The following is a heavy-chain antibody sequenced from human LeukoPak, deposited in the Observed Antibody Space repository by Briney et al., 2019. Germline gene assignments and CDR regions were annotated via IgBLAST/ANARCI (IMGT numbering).Heavy chain of an antibody. CDR1: GYTFTSYG. V-gene: IGHV1-18*01. D-gene: IGHD3-10*01. CDR3: ARDYYGSGSYYRPFDY. Sequence: ASVKVSCKASGYTFTSYGISWVRQAPGQGLEWMGWISAYNGNTNYAQKLQGRVTMTTDTSTSTAYMELRSLGSDDTAVYYCARDYYGSGSYYRPFDYWGQGTLVTVSS. J-gene: IGHJ4*02. CDR2: ISAYNGNT.